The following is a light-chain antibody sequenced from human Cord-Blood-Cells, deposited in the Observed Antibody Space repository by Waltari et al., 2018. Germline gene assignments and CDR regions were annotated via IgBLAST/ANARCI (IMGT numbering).Light chain of an antibody. Sequence: EIVLTQSPATLSLSPGERATHSCRASQSVSSYLAWYQQKPGQAPSLLIYDASNRATGIPARFSGSGSGTDFTLTISSLEPEDFAVYYCQQRSNWPMYTFGQGTKLEIK. CDR1: QSVSSY. V-gene: IGKV3-11*01. CDR3: QQRSNWPMYT. CDR2: DAS. J-gene: IGKJ2*01.